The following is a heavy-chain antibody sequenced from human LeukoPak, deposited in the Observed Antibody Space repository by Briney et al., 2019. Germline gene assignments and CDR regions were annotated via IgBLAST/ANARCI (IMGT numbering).Heavy chain of an antibody. CDR2: IYHSGST. D-gene: IGHD1-7*01. V-gene: IGHV4-38-2*02. Sequence: SETLSLTCTVSGYSISSGYYWGWIRQPPGKGLEWIGSIYHSGSTYYNPSLKSRVTISVDTSKNQFSLKLSSVTAADTAVYYCARDLAKLGGALDIWGQGTMVTVSS. J-gene: IGHJ3*02. CDR3: ARDLAKLGGALDI. CDR1: GYSISSGYY.